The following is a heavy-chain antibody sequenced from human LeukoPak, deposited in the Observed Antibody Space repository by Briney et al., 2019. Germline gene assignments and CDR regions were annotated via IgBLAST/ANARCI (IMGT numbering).Heavy chain of an antibody. Sequence: SETLSLTCSVSGGSISSSSYYWGWIRQPPGRGLEWIGSIYYSGNTYHNPSLKSRVTISVDTSKNQFSLKLSSVTAADTAVYYCARRRTATVDFDYWGQGTLVTVSS. V-gene: IGHV4-39*01. CDR3: ARRRTATVDFDY. CDR1: GGSISSSSYY. CDR2: IYYSGNT. J-gene: IGHJ4*02. D-gene: IGHD4-23*01.